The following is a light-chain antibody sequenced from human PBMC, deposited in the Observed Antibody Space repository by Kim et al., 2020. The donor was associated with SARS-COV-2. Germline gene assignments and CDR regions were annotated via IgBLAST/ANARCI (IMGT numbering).Light chain of an antibody. Sequence: SVGDRAVITCRTSQSISTHLNWYRQKTRKAAELLFYAASTLQTGVPSRFSGSGAGTEFTLTIRALQPGDSATYFCQQGYSAPQITFGQGTRLEIK. CDR2: AAS. CDR1: QSISTH. J-gene: IGKJ5*01. CDR3: QQGYSAPQIT. V-gene: IGKV1-39*01.